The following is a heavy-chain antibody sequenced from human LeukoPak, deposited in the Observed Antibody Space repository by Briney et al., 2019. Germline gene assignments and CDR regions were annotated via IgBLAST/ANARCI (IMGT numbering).Heavy chain of an antibody. D-gene: IGHD5-12*01. J-gene: IGHJ6*03. Sequence: GGSLRLSCAASGFTFSDYYMSWIRQAPGKGLEWVSYISSSGSTIYYADSVKGRFTISRDNAKNSLYLQMNSLRAEDTAVYYCARVPVATYYYYYMDVWGKGTTVTVSS. V-gene: IGHV3-11*01. CDR2: ISSSGSTI. CDR3: ARVPVATYYYYYMDV. CDR1: GFTFSDYY.